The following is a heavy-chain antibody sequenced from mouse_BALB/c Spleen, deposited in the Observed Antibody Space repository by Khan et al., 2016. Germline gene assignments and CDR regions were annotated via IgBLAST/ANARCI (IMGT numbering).Heavy chain of an antibody. J-gene: IGHJ1*01. CDR2: INTYSGES. CDR3: ARYRSYYGSSRYFDV. CDR1: GYTFTNYG. Sequence: QIQLVQSGPELKKPGKTVKISCKASGYTFTNYGMNWVKQAPGKGLKWMGWINTYSGESTYDDDFKGRFAFSLETSANTAYLQINNLKTEDTATYFCARYRSYYGSSRYFDVWGAGTTVTVSS. D-gene: IGHD1-1*01. V-gene: IGHV9-3-1*01.